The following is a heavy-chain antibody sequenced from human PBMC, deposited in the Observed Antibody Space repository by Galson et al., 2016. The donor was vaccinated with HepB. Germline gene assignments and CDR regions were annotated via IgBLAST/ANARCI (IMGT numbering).Heavy chain of an antibody. CDR2: ISSSGSTM. D-gene: IGHD3-3*01. Sequence: SLRLSCAASGFTFSSYSMNWVRQAPGKGLEWVSYISSSGSTMFYAHSVKGRFTISRDNARNSLDLQMNSLSDEDTAVYYCARDLRITLFGVVIRRPPGGMDVWGQGTTVTVSS. V-gene: IGHV3-48*02. J-gene: IGHJ6*02. CDR3: ARDLRITLFGVVIRRPPGGMDV. CDR1: GFTFSSYS.